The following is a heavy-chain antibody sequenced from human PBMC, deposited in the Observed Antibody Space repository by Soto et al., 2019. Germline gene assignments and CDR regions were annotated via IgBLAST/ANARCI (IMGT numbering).Heavy chain of an antibody. CDR2: ISGSGGIT. CDR3: AKPIFGVVIIPGYFQH. CDR1: AFTFSSYA. V-gene: IGHV3-23*01. Sequence: GGTLRLSCAASAFTFSSYAMSWVRQAPGKGLEWVSAISGSGGITYYADSVKGRFTIFRDNSKNTLYLQMNSLRAEDTAVYYCAKPIFGVVIIPGYFQHWGQGTLVTVSS. J-gene: IGHJ1*01. D-gene: IGHD3-3*01.